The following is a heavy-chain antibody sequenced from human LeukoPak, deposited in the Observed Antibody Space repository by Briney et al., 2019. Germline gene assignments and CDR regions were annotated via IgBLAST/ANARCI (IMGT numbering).Heavy chain of an antibody. J-gene: IGHJ4*02. Sequence: GGSLRLSCAASGFTFSSYGMHWVRQAPGKGLEWVAVISYDGSNKYYADSVKGRFTISRDNSKNTLYLQMNSLRAEDTAVYYCAKDRLPEAYFDYWGQGTLVTVSS. CDR1: GFTFSSYG. CDR2: ISYDGSNK. V-gene: IGHV3-30*18. D-gene: IGHD6-25*01. CDR3: AKDRLPEAYFDY.